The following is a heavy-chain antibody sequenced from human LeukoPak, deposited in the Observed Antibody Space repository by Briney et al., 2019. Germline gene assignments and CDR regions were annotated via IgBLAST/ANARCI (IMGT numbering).Heavy chain of an antibody. CDR3: ASRYSSSRTWGLFAFDI. J-gene: IGHJ3*02. Sequence: ASVKVSCKASGYTFTGYYMHWVRQAPGQGLEWMGWINPNSGGTNYAQKFQGRVTMTRDTSISTAYMELSRLRSDDTAVYYCASRYSSSRTWGLFAFDIWGQGTMVTVSS. CDR1: GYTFTGYY. CDR2: INPNSGGT. D-gene: IGHD6-13*01. V-gene: IGHV1-2*02.